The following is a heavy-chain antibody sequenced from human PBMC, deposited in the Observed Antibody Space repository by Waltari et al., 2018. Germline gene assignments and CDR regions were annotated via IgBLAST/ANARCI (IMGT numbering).Heavy chain of an antibody. V-gene: IGHV4-31*03. CDR2: IYYSGST. J-gene: IGHJ5*02. Sequence: QVQLQESGPGLVKPSQTLSLTCTVSGGSISSGGYYWSWIRQPPGKGLEWIGYIYYSGSTYYNPSLKSRVTISVDTSKNQFSLKLSSVTAADTAVYYCAREIGAIFGVVTTFDPWGQGTLVTVSS. CDR1: GGSISSGGYY. D-gene: IGHD3-3*01. CDR3: AREIGAIFGVVTTFDP.